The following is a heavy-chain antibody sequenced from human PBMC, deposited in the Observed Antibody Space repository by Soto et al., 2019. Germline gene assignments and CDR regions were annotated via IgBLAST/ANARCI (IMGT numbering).Heavy chain of an antibody. CDR2: IIPIFGTA. CDR1: GGTFSSYA. Sequence: QVQLVQSGAEVKKPGSSVKVSCKASGGTFSSYAISWVRQAPGQGLEWMGGIIPIFGTANYAQKFQGRVTITADESTSTAYMELSRLRSEDTAVYYCAGGYYYGSGSYYPYYYYGMDVWGQGTTVTVSS. V-gene: IGHV1-69*01. D-gene: IGHD3-10*01. J-gene: IGHJ6*02. CDR3: AGGYYYGSGSYYPYYYYGMDV.